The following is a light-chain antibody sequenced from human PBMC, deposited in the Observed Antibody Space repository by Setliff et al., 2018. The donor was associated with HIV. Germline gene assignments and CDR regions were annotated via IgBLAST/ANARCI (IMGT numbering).Light chain of an antibody. CDR1: TSDIGGYNF. Sequence: QSVLTQPASLSGSPGQSITISCTGTTSDIGGYNFVSWYQQHPGKAPKLLIYAVTKRPSGVAARFSASKSGNTASLTISGLQDEDEADYYCSSYTSSSSYVFGTGTKATVL. V-gene: IGLV2-14*03. J-gene: IGLJ1*01. CDR3: SSYTSSSSYV. CDR2: AVT.